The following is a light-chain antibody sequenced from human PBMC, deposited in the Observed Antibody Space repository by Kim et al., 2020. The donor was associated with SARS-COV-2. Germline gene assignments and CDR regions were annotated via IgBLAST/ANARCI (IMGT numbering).Light chain of an antibody. J-gene: IGLJ3*02. Sequence: GQSGTISLTGTSSDVGGYNYVSWYQHHPGKAPKLMIYAVTKRPSGVPDRFSGSKSGNTASLTVSGLQAEDEADYYCSSYAGSNVWVFGGGTQLTVL. V-gene: IGLV2-8*01. CDR3: SSYAGSNVWV. CDR2: AVT. CDR1: SSDVGGYNY.